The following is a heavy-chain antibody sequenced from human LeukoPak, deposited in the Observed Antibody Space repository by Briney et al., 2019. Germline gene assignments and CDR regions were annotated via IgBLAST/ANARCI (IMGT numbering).Heavy chain of an antibody. J-gene: IGHJ4*02. CDR2: ISGSGDST. CDR1: GFTFSSYA. D-gene: IGHD6-13*01. CDR3: AKTRPLDSSSWSHGDY. Sequence: GGSLRLACAASGFTFSSYAMSWVRQAPGKGLEWVSAISGSGDSTYYGDSVKGRFTISRDNSKNTLYLQMNSLRAEDTAVYYCAKTRPLDSSSWSHGDYWGQGTLVTVSS. V-gene: IGHV3-23*01.